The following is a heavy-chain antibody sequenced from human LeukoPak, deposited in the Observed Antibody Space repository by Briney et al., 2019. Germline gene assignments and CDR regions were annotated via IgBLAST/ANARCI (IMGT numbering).Heavy chain of an antibody. CDR1: GASISSGNSY. J-gene: IGHJ4*02. V-gene: IGHV4-31*03. CDR2: THSGGST. Sequence: SETLSLTCTVSGASISSGNSYWSWIRQHPGRGLEWIGYTHSGGSTYYNPSFRSRVSISLDATDNQFSLRLASVTAADTAVYYCARDAGEYVGGSAGHFFDFWGQGDLVTVSS. D-gene: IGHD1-26*01. CDR3: ARDAGEYVGGSAGHFFDF.